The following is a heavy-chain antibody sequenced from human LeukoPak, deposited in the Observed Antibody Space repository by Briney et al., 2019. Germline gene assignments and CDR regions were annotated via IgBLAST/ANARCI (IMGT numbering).Heavy chain of an antibody. V-gene: IGHV1-8*01. J-gene: IGHJ4*02. CDR1: GYTFTSYD. D-gene: IGHD6-19*01. CDR2: MNPNTDDT. Sequence: GASVKVSCKASGYTFTSYDINWVRQATGQGLEWLGWMNPNTDDTGYVHKFQGRVTLTRDISISTAYMELSSLRSEDTAVYYCAGGRLGHFDNWGQGTLVTVSS. CDR3: AGGRLGHFDN.